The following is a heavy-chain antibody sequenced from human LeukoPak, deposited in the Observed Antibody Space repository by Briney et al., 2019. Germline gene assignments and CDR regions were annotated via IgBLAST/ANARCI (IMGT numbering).Heavy chain of an antibody. CDR2: ISSSGSII. CDR1: GFTFSDYY. Sequence: GGSLRLSCAASGFTFSDYYMNWIRQAPGKGLEWVSYISSSGSIIYYADSVKGRFTISRDNSKNMLYLQMNSLRADDTAVYYCARESLGGSWFDYWGQGTLVTVSS. J-gene: IGHJ4*02. D-gene: IGHD6-13*01. CDR3: ARESLGGSWFDY. V-gene: IGHV3-11*04.